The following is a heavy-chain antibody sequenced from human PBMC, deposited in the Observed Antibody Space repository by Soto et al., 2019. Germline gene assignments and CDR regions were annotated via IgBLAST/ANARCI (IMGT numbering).Heavy chain of an antibody. CDR1: GFTFNNYG. CDR2: IWNDGSNN. CDR3: AKFTVVRDDATQYYYDMDV. D-gene: IGHD3-10*01. Sequence: GGSLRLSCAASGFTFNNYGMHWVRQAPGKGLEWLAVIWNDGSNNYYANSVKGRFTISRDNSKNTLYLQMNSLRAEDAAVYYCAKFTVVRDDATQYYYDMDVWGKGTTVTVSS. J-gene: IGHJ6*03. V-gene: IGHV3-33*06.